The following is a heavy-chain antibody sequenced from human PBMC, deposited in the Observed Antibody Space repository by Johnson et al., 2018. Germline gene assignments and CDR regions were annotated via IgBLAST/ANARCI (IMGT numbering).Heavy chain of an antibody. Sequence: EVQLVETGGGLVQPGGSLRLSCTASGFTFGTFGTYAMNWVRQAPGKGLEWVSIIYSGGGIYYADSVKGRFTHSRDNSKNTLYLLMNSLGAEETAVYYCARGLVGAGGMGTFDIWGQGTMVTVSS. J-gene: IGHJ3*02. D-gene: IGHD1-26*01. CDR1: GFTFGTFGTYA. CDR3: ARGLVGAGGMGTFDI. CDR2: IYSGGGI. V-gene: IGHV3-53*02.